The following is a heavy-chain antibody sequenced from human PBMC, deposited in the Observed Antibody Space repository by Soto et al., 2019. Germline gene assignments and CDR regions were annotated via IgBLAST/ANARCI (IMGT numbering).Heavy chain of an antibody. CDR3: AKGDNSLTYYYGSGSYYSPQGDWFDP. Sequence: GGSLRLSCAASGFTFSSYAMSWVRQAPGKGLEWVSAISGSGGSTYYADSVKGRFTISRDNSKNTLYLQMNSLRAEDTAVYYCAKGDNSLTYYYGSGSYYSPQGDWFDPWGQGTLVTVSS. V-gene: IGHV3-23*01. CDR1: GFTFSSYA. CDR2: ISGSGGST. J-gene: IGHJ5*02. D-gene: IGHD3-10*01.